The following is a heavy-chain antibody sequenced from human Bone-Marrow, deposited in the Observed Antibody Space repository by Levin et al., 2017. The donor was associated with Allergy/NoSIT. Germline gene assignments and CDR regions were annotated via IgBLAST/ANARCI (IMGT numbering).Heavy chain of an antibody. CDR3: AKRGGAAAGIPYYFDY. D-gene: IGHD6-13*01. J-gene: IGHJ4*02. CDR2: ISGSGGST. CDR1: GFTFSSYA. V-gene: IGHV3-23*01. Sequence: GESLKISCAASGFTFSSYAMNWVRQAPGKGLEWVSAISGSGGSTYYADSVKGRFTISRDNSKNTLYLQMNSLTAEDTAVYYCAKRGGAAAGIPYYFDYWGQGTLVTVSS.